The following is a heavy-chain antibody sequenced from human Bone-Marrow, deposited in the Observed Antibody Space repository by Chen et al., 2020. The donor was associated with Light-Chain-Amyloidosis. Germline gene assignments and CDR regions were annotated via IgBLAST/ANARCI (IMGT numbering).Heavy chain of an antibody. CDR1: GFTFGSHS. J-gene: IGHJ6*02. V-gene: IGHV3-21*02. CDR2: VSTRSSYI. Sequence: EVQLVESGGGLVKPGGSLRLSCAASGFTFGSHSMHWVRQPPGKGLEWVSSVSTRSSYIHYADSMKGRFTISRDNAKNALFLQMNSLRAEDTAVYYCVREVYDYNYGASYYYYSMDVLGQGTTVTVSS. D-gene: IGHD5-18*01. CDR3: VREVYDYNYGASYYYYSMDV.